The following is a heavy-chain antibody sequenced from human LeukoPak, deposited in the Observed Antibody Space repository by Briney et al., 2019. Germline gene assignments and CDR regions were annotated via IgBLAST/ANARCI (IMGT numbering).Heavy chain of an antibody. CDR3: AKDSGRGFDP. CDR1: GFTFRSSA. D-gene: IGHD7-27*01. CDR2: ISGSGGST. J-gene: IGHJ5*02. Sequence: GGSLRLSCAASGFTFRSSAMSWVRQAPGKGLEWVSAISGSGGSTYYADSVKGRFTISRDNSKNTLYLQMNSLRAEDTAVYYCAKDSGRGFDPWGQGTLVTVSS. V-gene: IGHV3-23*01.